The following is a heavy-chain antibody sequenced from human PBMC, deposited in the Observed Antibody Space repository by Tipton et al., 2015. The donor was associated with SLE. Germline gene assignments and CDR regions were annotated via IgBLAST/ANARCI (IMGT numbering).Heavy chain of an antibody. Sequence: SLRLSCAASGFTFSSYGMHWVRQAPGKGLEWVAVIWYDGSNKYYADSVKGRFTISRDNSKNTLYLQMNSLRAEDTAVYYCARDTGNPYYYYGMDVWGQGTTVTVSS. J-gene: IGHJ6*02. CDR1: GFTFSSYG. CDR3: ARDTGNPYYYYGMDV. D-gene: IGHD2-8*02. V-gene: IGHV3-33*01. CDR2: IWYDGSNK.